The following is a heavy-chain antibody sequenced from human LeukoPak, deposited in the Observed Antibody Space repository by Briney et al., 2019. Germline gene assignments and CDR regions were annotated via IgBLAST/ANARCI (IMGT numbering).Heavy chain of an antibody. D-gene: IGHD3-3*01. CDR2: MSFDGSDK. V-gene: IGHV3-30*17. Sequence: GGSLRLSCAASGFTFSRYAMHWARQAPGKGLEWVAFMSFDGSDKYYADSVKGRFTISRDNSKNTLFLQMNSLRPEDTAAYYCARDRFLDYRGQGTLVIVSS. J-gene: IGHJ4*02. CDR3: ARDRFLDY. CDR1: GFTFSRYA.